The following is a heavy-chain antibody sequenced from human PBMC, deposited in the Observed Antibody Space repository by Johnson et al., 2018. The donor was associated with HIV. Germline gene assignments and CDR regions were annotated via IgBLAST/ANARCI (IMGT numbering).Heavy chain of an antibody. CDR2: IGTAGDT. CDR1: GFTFSIYW. V-gene: IGHV3-13*01. Sequence: VQLVESGGGLVQPGGSLRLSCAASGFTFSIYWMSWVRQAPGKGLEWVSAIGTAGDTYYPGSVKGRFTISRENAKNSLYLQMNSLRAGDTAVYYCARVEGGSSSNAFDIWGQGTMVTVSS. J-gene: IGHJ3*02. CDR3: ARVEGGSSSNAFDI. D-gene: IGHD6-13*01.